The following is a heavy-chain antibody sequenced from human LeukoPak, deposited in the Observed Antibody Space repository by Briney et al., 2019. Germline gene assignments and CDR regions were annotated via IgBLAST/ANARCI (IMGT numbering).Heavy chain of an antibody. J-gene: IGHJ3*02. CDR2: IKDDGSEK. Sequence: GGSLRLSCAGSAFTFSSYWMSWVRQAPGKGPEWVANIKDDGSEKYYPDSVKGRFTISRDNAKNSLYLQMNSLRAEDTAVYSCARIKEYGFDIWGQGTMVTVSS. CDR3: ARIKEYGFDI. CDR1: AFTFSSYW. D-gene: IGHD3-10*01. V-gene: IGHV3-7*01.